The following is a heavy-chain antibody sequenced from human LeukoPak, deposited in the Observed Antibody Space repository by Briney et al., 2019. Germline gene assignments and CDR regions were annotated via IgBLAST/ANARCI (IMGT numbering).Heavy chain of an antibody. CDR3: AALTGHFGMDV. Sequence: GGSLRLSCAASGFTFSSYEMNWVRQAPGKGLEWLSYISSSGSTIYYADSVKGRFTISRDNAKNSLYLQLNSLRAEDTAVYYFAALTGHFGMDVWGQGTTVTVSS. V-gene: IGHV3-48*03. J-gene: IGHJ6*02. CDR2: ISSSGSTI. D-gene: IGHD7-27*01. CDR1: GFTFSSYE.